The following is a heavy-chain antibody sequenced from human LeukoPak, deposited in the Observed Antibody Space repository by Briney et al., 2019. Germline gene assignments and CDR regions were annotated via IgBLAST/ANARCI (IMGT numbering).Heavy chain of an antibody. CDR2: IWYDGSNK. J-gene: IGHJ5*02. CDR1: GFTFSSYG. D-gene: IGHD6-19*01. V-gene: IGHV3-33*06. Sequence: GGSLRLSCAASGFTFSSYGMHWVRQAPGKGLEWVAVIWYDGSNKYYADSVKGRFTISRDNSKNTLYLQMNSLRAEDTAVYYCAKWGSGWSNWFDPWGQGTLVTVSS. CDR3: AKWGSGWSNWFDP.